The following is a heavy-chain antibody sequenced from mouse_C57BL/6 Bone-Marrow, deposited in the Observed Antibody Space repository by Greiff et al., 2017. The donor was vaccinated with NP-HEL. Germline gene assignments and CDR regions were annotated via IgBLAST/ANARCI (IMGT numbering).Heavy chain of an antibody. CDR1: GFTFSSYA. V-gene: IGHV5-4*01. Sequence: EVHLVESGGGLVKPGGSLKLSCAASGFTFSSYAMSWVRQTPEKRLEWVATISDGGSYTYYPDNVKGRFTISRDNAKNNLYLQMSHLKSEDTAMYYCARGNPAWFAYWGQGTLVTVSA. CDR2: ISDGGSYT. CDR3: ARGNPAWFAY. D-gene: IGHD6-1*01. J-gene: IGHJ3*01.